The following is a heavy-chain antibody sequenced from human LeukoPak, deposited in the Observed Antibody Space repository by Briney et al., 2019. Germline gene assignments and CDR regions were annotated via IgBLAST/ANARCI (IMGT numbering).Heavy chain of an antibody. Sequence: PSETLSLTCTVSGGSISNYYWSWIRQPAGKGLEWIGRVYTSGSTHYNPSLKSRVTMSVDTSKNQFSLKLSSVTAADTAVYYCARGFSSAISWFDPWGQVTLVTVSS. J-gene: IGHJ5*02. CDR3: ARGFSSAISWFDP. CDR1: GGSISNYY. CDR2: VYTSGST. D-gene: IGHD6-19*01. V-gene: IGHV4-4*07.